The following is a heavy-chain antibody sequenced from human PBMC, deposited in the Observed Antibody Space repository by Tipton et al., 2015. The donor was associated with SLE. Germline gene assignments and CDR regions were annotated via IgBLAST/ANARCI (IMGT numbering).Heavy chain of an antibody. V-gene: IGHV4-59*08. CDR1: GGSITNKY. D-gene: IGHD1-26*01. J-gene: IGHJ5*02. Sequence: TLSLTCSVSGGSITNKYWSWIRQPPGKGLEWIGYLNYNGGATYSPSLKSRVTTSVDTSKNQFSLNLNSVTAADTAVYYCARRAVGGSLNWFDPWGQGTLVIVSP. CDR3: ARRAVGGSLNWFDP. CDR2: LNYNGGA.